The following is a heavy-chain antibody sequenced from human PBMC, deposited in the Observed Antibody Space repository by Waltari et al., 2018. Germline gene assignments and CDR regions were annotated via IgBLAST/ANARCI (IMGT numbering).Heavy chain of an antibody. CDR3: ARAGLGSPLQWLQLLDS. V-gene: IGHV3-53*01. D-gene: IGHD5-12*01. CDR1: GFTIKNNY. J-gene: IGHJ4*02. Sequence: EVQLVESGGGLIQPGGSLRLSCAASGFTIKNNYMSWFRQAPGKGLEWVSVIYAGSGGTFYAESVKGRFTVSRDNSKNTLYLDLNSLTAEDTAVYYWARAGLGSPLQWLQLLDSWGRGTLVTVSS. CDR2: IYAGSGGT.